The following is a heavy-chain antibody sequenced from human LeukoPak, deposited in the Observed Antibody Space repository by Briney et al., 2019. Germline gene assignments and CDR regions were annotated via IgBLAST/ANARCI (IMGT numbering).Heavy chain of an antibody. Sequence: ASVKVSCKASGGTFSSYAISWVRQAPGQGLEWMGIINPSGGSTSYAQKFQGRVTMTRDTSTSTVYMELSSLRSEDTAVYYCARVRQEGWYGGDYWGQGTLVTVSS. CDR3: ARVRQEGWYGGDY. CDR1: GGTFSSYA. V-gene: IGHV1-46*01. CDR2: INPSGGST. J-gene: IGHJ4*02. D-gene: IGHD6-19*01.